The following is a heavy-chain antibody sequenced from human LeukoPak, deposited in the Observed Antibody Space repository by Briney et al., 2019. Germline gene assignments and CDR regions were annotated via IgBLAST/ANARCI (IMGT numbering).Heavy chain of an antibody. D-gene: IGHD3-9*01. CDR3: AIRFDWDSGGDALVL. V-gene: IGHV4-59*08. J-gene: IGHJ3*01. CDR1: GGSISSYY. CDR2: IHHSGST. Sequence: SETLSLTCTVSGGSISSYYWSWIRQRPGEGLEWIGYIHHSGSTKSNPSLKSRVTISMDTSKNQFSLRLSSVTAADTAAYYCAIRFDWDSGGDALVLWGHGTVVTVSS.